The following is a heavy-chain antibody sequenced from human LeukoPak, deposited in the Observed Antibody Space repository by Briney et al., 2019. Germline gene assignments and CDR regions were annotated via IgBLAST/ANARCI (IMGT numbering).Heavy chain of an antibody. CDR1: GFPFKTYS. CDR2: ISYNGTKK. V-gene: IGHV3-30-3*01. J-gene: IGHJ4*02. D-gene: IGHD2-8*01. Sequence: GGSLRLSCTGSGFPFKTYSLHWVRQAPGKGLEWVAVISYNGTKKYYADSVQGRFTISRDNSRDTLSLQMNSLGTEDMAVYYCAREHSAVNAFDYWGQGTLVTVSS. CDR3: AREHSAVNAFDY.